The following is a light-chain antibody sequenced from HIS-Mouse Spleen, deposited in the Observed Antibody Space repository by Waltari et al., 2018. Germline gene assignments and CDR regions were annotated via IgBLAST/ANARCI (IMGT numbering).Light chain of an antibody. V-gene: IGLV2-11*01. J-gene: IGLJ1*01. CDR2: DVS. Sequence: QSALTQPRSVSGSPGQSVTLSCTGTSSYVGGFNYVSWYQQHPGKAPKLMIYDVSKRPSGVPDRFSGSKSGNTASLTISGLQADDEADYYCCSYAGSYTGVFGTGTKVTVL. CDR1: SSYVGGFNY. CDR3: CSYAGSYTGV.